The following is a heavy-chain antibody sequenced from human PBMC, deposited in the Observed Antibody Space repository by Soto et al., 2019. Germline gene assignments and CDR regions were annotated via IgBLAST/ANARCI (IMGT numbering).Heavy chain of an antibody. Sequence: PSVTLSLTCTVSGGYISSYDWSWIRQPPGKGLEWIGYIYYSGSTNYNPSLKSRVTISVDTSKNQFSLKLSSVTAADTAVYYCARFVVAGRGFDYWGQGTLVTVSS. D-gene: IGHD6-19*01. V-gene: IGHV4-59*01. CDR3: ARFVVAGRGFDY. CDR2: IYYSGST. J-gene: IGHJ4*02. CDR1: GGYISSYD.